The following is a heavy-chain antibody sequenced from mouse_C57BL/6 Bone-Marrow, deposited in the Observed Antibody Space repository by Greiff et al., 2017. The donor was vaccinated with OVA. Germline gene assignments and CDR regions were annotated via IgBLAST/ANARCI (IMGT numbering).Heavy chain of an antibody. D-gene: IGHD1-1*01. CDR1: GYTFTDYE. V-gene: IGHV1-15*01. J-gene: IGHJ2*01. CDR3: TRDKDYGSRGDY. Sequence: QVHVKQSGAELVRPGASVTLSCKASGYTFTDYEMHWVKQTPVHGLEWIGALDPETGGTAYNQKFKGKAILTADKSSSTASMELRSLTSEDSAVYYCTRDKDYGSRGDYWGQGTTLTVSS. CDR2: LDPETGGT.